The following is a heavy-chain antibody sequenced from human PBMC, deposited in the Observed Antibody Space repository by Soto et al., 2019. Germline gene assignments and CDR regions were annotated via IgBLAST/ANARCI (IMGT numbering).Heavy chain of an antibody. CDR1: GGTFSSYA. CDR3: ARAGVRQLWLRHHFDY. Sequence: ASVKVSCKASGGTFSSYAISWVRQAPGQGLEWMGGIIPIFGTANYAQKFQGRVTITADESTSTAYMELSSLRSEDTAVYYCARAGVRQLWLRHHFDYWGQGTLVTVSS. V-gene: IGHV1-69*13. CDR2: IIPIFGTA. D-gene: IGHD5-18*01. J-gene: IGHJ4*02.